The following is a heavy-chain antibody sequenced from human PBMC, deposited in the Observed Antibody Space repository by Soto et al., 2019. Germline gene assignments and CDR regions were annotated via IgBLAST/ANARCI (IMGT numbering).Heavy chain of an antibody. Sequence: PGGSLRLSFTRSGLLFRPHGMNWVRPAPGKGLEWVSSISSSSYYIYYADSVKGRFTISRDNAKNTLFLQMNSLRADDTAVYYWARNREPSSKTHSMDGWGQETTVTLS. CDR3: ARNREPSSKTHSMDG. CDR2: ISSSSYYI. J-gene: IGHJ6*02. CDR1: GLLFRPHG. V-gene: IGHV3-21*06.